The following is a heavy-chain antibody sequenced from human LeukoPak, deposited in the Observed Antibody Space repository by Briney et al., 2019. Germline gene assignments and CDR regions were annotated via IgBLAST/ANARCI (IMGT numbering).Heavy chain of an antibody. Sequence: PGGSLRLSCAASGIVFSRTAMNWARQSPGRGLEWLSAISGGGERTFYADSVKGRFTISRDNSKNTLYLQMNSLRAEDTAVYYCAKVGGQWLSWFDPWGQGTLVTVSS. V-gene: IGHV3-23*01. CDR1: GIVFSRTA. J-gene: IGHJ5*02. CDR2: ISGGGERT. CDR3: AKVGGQWLSWFDP. D-gene: IGHD6-19*01.